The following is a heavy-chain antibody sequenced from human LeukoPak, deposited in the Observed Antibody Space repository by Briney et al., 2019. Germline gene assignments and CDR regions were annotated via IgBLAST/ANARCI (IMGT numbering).Heavy chain of an antibody. CDR2: ISASGSDV. V-gene: IGHV3-21*01. Sequence: PGGSLRLSCAASGFAFRSYVVNWVRQAPGKGLEWVSSISASGSDVKYADSVTGRFTISRDNAKNTLYLQMNSLRAEDTAVYYCARDSFPYYDFWSGYPWFDPWGQGTLVTVSS. J-gene: IGHJ5*02. CDR1: GFAFRSYV. CDR3: ARDSFPYYDFWSGYPWFDP. D-gene: IGHD3-3*01.